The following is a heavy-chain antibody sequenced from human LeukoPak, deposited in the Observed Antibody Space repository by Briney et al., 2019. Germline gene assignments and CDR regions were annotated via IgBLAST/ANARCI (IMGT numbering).Heavy chain of an antibody. CDR2: ISYDGRNK. Sequence: PGRSLRLSCAASGFTFSSYGMHWVRQAPGKGLEWVAVISYDGRNKYYADSVKGRFTISRDNSKNTLYLQMNSLRAEDTAVYYCAKDATDYFDYWGQGTLVTVSS. J-gene: IGHJ4*02. CDR3: AKDATDYFDY. D-gene: IGHD2-15*01. CDR1: GFTFSSYG. V-gene: IGHV3-30*18.